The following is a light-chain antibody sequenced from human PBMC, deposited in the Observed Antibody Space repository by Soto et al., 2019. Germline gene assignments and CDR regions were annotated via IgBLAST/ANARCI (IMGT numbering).Light chain of an antibody. CDR2: GAS. CDR3: QQYGTWWT. V-gene: IGKV3-15*01. Sequence: EIVMTQSPATLSVSPGERATLSCRASQSVSSNLAWYQQKPGQAPRLLIYGASTRATGIPARFSGSGSGTEFTLTISSLQSEDFAVYYCQQYGTWWTFGQWTNVEIK. CDR1: QSVSSN. J-gene: IGKJ1*01.